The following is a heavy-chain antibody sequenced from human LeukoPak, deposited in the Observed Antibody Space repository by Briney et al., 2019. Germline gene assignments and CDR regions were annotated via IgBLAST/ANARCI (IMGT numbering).Heavy chain of an antibody. CDR2: ISGSGGST. D-gene: IGHD3-10*01. CDR3: ARDPLWFGEYGMDV. Sequence: GGSLRLSCAASGFTFSSYAMSWVRQAPGKGLEWVSAISGSGGSTYYADSVKGRFTISRDNSKNTLYLQMNSLRAEDTAVYYCARDPLWFGEYGMDVWGQGTTVTVSS. J-gene: IGHJ6*02. CDR1: GFTFSSYA. V-gene: IGHV3-23*01.